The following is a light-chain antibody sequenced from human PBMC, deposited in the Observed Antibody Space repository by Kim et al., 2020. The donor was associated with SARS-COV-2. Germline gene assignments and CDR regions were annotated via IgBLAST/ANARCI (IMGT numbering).Light chain of an antibody. CDR3: QSYDVSTEV. J-gene: IGLJ2*01. CDR2: ENN. CDR1: SGSIAWQY. Sequence: NFMLTQPHSVSESPGKTVNISCTRSSGSIAWQYVQWYQQRPGSAPTPLIYENNKRPSGVPDRFSGSIDSSSNSASLIISGLKTEDAADYYCQSYDVSTEVFGGGTKLTVL. V-gene: IGLV6-57*04.